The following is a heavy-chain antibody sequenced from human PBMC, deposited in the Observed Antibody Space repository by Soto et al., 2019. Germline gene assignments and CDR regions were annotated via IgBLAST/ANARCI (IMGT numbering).Heavy chain of an antibody. D-gene: IGHD3-3*01. CDR3: ARGLRFLEWLSYFDY. J-gene: IGHJ4*02. CDR2: ISYDGSNK. CDR1: GFTFSSYA. Sequence: QVQLVESGGGVVQPGRSLRLSCAASGFTFSSYAMHWVRQAPGKGLEWVAVISYDGSNKYYADSMKGRFTISRDNSKNTLYLQMNSLRAEDTAVYYCARGLRFLEWLSYFDYWGQGTLVTVSS. V-gene: IGHV3-30-3*01.